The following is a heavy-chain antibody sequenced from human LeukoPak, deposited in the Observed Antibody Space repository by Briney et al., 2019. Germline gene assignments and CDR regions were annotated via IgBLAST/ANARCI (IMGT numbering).Heavy chain of an antibody. CDR2: IYHSGST. V-gene: IGHV4-38-2*01. CDR1: GYSISSGYY. CDR3: ARHDVSAAEY. J-gene: IGHJ4*02. Sequence: PSETLSLTCAVSGYSISSGYYWGWIRQPPGKGLEWIGSIYHSGSTYYNPSLKSRVTISVDTSKNQFSLKLSSVTAADTAVYYCARHDVSAAEYWGQGTLVTVSS. D-gene: IGHD3-16*01.